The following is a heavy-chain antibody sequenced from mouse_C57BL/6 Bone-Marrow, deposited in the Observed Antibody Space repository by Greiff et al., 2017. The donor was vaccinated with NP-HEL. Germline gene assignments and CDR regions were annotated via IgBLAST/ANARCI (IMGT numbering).Heavy chain of an antibody. D-gene: IGHD4-1*01. V-gene: IGHV1-81*01. Sequence: VKLQESGAELARPGASVKLSCKASGYTFTSYGISWVKQRTGQGLEWIGEIYPRSGNTYYNEKFKGKATLTADKSSSTAYMELRSLTSEDSAVYYCARWEDYLDDWGEGTTLT. J-gene: IGHJ2*01. CDR1: GYTFTSYG. CDR2: IYPRSGNT. CDR3: ARWEDYLDD.